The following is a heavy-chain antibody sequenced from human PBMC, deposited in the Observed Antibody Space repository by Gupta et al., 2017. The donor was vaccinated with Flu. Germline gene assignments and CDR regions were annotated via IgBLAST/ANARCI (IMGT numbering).Heavy chain of an antibody. CDR1: GFTFSSYW. D-gene: IGHD3-22*01. J-gene: IGHJ4*01. CDR2: INSDGSST. Sequence: EVQLVESGGGLVQPGGSLRLSCAASGFTFSSYWMHWVRQAPGKGLVWVSRINSDGSSTSYADSVKGRFTISKDNAKNTLYLQMNSLRAEDTAVYYCARGHYYDSSGYLQLQSRLDYWVHGTLVTVSS. V-gene: IGHV3-74*01. CDR3: ARGHYYDSSGYLQLQSRLDY.